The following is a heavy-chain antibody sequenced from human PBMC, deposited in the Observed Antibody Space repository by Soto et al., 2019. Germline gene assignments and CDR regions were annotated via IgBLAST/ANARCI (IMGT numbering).Heavy chain of an antibody. CDR3: AGEGTAMIFDC. CDR1: GGSISSYY. J-gene: IGHJ4*02. D-gene: IGHD5-18*01. Sequence: QVQLQESGPGLVKPSETLSLTCSVSGGSISSYYWSWIRQPPGKGLEWIGYINYSGSTNYNPSLKSRVTISVDTPNNQLSLKVSSVTAEDTAVYYCAGEGTAMIFDCWGQGTLVTVSS. CDR2: INYSGST. V-gene: IGHV4-59*01.